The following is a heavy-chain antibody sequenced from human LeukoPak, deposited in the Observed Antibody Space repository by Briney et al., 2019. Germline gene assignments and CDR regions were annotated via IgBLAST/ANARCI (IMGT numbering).Heavy chain of an antibody. CDR3: ARVDTAMVAGGGDY. Sequence: GASVKVSCKASGGTFSSYAISWVRQAPGQGLEWMGGIIPIFGTANYAQKFQGRVTITADESTSTAYIELSRLRSDDTAVYYCARVDTAMVAGGGDYWGQGTLVTVSS. CDR2: IIPIFGTA. CDR1: GGTFSSYA. J-gene: IGHJ4*02. D-gene: IGHD5-18*01. V-gene: IGHV1-69*01.